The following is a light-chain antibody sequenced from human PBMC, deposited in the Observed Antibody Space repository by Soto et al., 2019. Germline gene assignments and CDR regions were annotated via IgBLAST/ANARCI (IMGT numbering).Light chain of an antibody. Sequence: EIVLTQSPGTLSLSPGERATLSCRASQSVYSSYLAWYQQKPGQAPRLLIYGASSRATGIPDWFSGSGSGTDFTVTISRLEPEDFAVYYCPQYGSSPLTFGGGTKVEIK. J-gene: IGKJ4*01. CDR1: QSVYSSY. CDR2: GAS. CDR3: PQYGSSPLT. V-gene: IGKV3-20*01.